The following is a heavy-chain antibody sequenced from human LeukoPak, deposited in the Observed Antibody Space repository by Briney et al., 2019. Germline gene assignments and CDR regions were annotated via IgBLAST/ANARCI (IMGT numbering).Heavy chain of an antibody. Sequence: GGSLRLSCAASGFTFSSYGMHWVRQAPGKGLEWVAFIRYDGSNKYYADSVKGRSTISRDNSKNTLYLQMNSLRAEDTAVYYCAKESRYSSSWYDYYYGMDVWGQGTTVTVSS. CDR3: AKESRYSSSWYDYYYGMDV. D-gene: IGHD6-13*01. CDR2: IRYDGSNK. V-gene: IGHV3-30*02. CDR1: GFTFSSYG. J-gene: IGHJ6*02.